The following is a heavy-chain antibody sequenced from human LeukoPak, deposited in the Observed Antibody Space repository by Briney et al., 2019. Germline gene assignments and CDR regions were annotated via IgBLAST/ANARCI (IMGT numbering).Heavy chain of an antibody. V-gene: IGHV4-59*11. CDR2: IYYTGST. D-gene: IGHD6-13*01. CDR1: GGSIGSHY. CDR3: ARRYSGSLGLGFDI. J-gene: IGHJ3*02. Sequence: KPSETLSLTCTVSGGSIGSHYWSWIRQPPGKGLEWIGYIYYTGSTNYNPSLKSRVTISVDTSKNQLSLKLSSVTAADTAVYYCARRYSGSLGLGFDIWGQGTLVTVSS.